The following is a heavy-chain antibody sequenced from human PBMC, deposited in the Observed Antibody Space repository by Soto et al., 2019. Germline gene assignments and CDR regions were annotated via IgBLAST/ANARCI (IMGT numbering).Heavy chain of an antibody. V-gene: IGHV4-34*01. CDR1: GGPFSGYY. D-gene: IGHD3-16*02. CDR3: ARVLRDVLSDRYYWYFDL. J-gene: IGHJ2*01. CDR2: INHSGST. Sequence: SETLSLTCAVYGGPFSGYYWSWIRQPPGKGLEWIGEINHSGSTNYNPSLKSRVNISVDTSKNQFSLKLSSVTAADTAVYYCARVLRDVLSDRYYWYFDLWGRGTLVTVSS.